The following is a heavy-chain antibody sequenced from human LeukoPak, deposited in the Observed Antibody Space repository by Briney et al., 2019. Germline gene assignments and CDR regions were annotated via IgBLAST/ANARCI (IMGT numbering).Heavy chain of an antibody. V-gene: IGHV3-53*01. J-gene: IGHJ1*01. CDR1: GFIVSNNY. D-gene: IGHD6-19*01. Sequence: GGSLRLSCAASGFIVSNNYMSWVRQAPGKGLEWVSVLYIDGNTYYADSVKGRFTISRDNSKNTLYLQMGSLRAEDTAVYYCAGDQWLALQHWGQGTLVTVSS. CDR3: AGDQWLALQH. CDR2: LYIDGNT.